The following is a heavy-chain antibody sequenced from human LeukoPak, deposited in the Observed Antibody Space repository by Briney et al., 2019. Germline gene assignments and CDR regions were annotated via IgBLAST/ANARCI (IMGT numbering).Heavy chain of an antibody. J-gene: IGHJ4*02. CDR3: ASYSYYGSGTGY. CDR2: IYYSGST. CDR1: GGSISSYY. D-gene: IGHD3-10*01. V-gene: IGHV4-59*01. Sequence: NPSETLSLTCTVSGGSISSYYWSWIRQPPGKGLEWIGYIYYSGSTNYNPSLKSRVTISVDTSKNQFSLKLSSVTAADTAVYYCASYSYYGSGTGYWGQGTLVTVSS.